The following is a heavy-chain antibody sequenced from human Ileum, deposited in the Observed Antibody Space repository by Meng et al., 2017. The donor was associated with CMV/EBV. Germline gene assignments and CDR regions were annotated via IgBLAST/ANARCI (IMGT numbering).Heavy chain of an antibody. CDR1: GFTFRNNW. CDR2: IYVGGNT. J-gene: IGHJ4*02. V-gene: IGHV3-53*01. Sequence: GESLKISCAASGFTFRNNWMHWVRQDPGKGLEWVSIIYVGGNTYYADSVKGRFTVSRDNSKNTLYLHMNSLRAEDTAVYYCAKFDNGWYAADSWGQGTLVTVSS. D-gene: IGHD6-19*01. CDR3: AKFDNGWYAADS.